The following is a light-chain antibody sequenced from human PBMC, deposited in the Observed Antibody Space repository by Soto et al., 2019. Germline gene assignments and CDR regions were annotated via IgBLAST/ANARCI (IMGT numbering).Light chain of an antibody. Sequence: QSALTQPASVSGSPGQSITISCTGTRRDVGAYSYVAWYQQHPGKAPKLLIYEVSNRPSGVSNRFSGSKSGNTASLTISGLQAEDEADFYCTSYTSSNTWVFGGGTKLTVL. CDR2: EVS. CDR3: TSYTSSNTWV. V-gene: IGLV2-14*03. CDR1: RRDVGAYSY. J-gene: IGLJ3*02.